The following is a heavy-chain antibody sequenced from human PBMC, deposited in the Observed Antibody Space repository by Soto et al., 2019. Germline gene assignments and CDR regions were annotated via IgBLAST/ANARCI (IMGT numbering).Heavy chain of an antibody. CDR2: ISYDGSNK. D-gene: IGHD6-19*01. Sequence: QVQLVESGGGVVQPGRSLRLSCAASGFTFSSYGMHCVRQAPGKGLEWVAVISYDGSNKYYAESVKGRCTISRENSNHPVYLQMTSLRAEETPVYYRAQDRFRMAVVAPFDYRGQGTLVTASS. J-gene: IGHJ4*02. V-gene: IGHV3-30*18. CDR3: AQDRFRMAVVAPFDY. CDR1: GFTFSSYG.